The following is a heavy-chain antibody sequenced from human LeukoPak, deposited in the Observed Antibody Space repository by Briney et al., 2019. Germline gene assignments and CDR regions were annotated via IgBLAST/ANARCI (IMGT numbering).Heavy chain of an antibody. CDR3: ARGPYDSSGYRFDC. Sequence: IXWVRQATGQGLEWMGWITPTTRNTLYPQKFQGRVTMPNNPSISTAYMELSSLRSEDTAVYYCARGPYDSSGYRFDCWGQGTLVTVSS. V-gene: IGHV1-8*01. D-gene: IGHD3-22*01. CDR2: ITPTTRNT. J-gene: IGHJ4*02.